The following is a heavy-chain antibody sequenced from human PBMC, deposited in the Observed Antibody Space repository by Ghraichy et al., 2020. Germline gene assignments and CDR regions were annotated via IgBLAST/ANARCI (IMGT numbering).Heavy chain of an antibody. CDR3: ARGPFRYFDWLFQYSGGVYFDY. D-gene: IGHD3-9*01. CDR1: GYTFTSYD. Sequence: ASVKVSCKASGYTFTSYDINWVRQATGQGLEWMGWMNPNSGNTGYAQKFQGRVTMTRNTSISTAYMELSSLRSEDTAVYYCARGPFRYFDWLFQYSGGVYFDYWGQGTLVTVSS. J-gene: IGHJ4*02. CDR2: MNPNSGNT. V-gene: IGHV1-8*01.